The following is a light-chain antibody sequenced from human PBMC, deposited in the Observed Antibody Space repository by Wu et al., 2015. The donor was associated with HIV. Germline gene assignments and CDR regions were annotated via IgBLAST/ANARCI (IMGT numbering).Light chain of an antibody. CDR3: QKGNTVPYS. CDR1: QSISSW. J-gene: IGKJ2*03. V-gene: IGKV1-5*03. Sequence: DIQMTQSPSTLSASVGDRVTITCRASQSISSWLAWYQQKPGKAPKLLIYKASSLESGVPSRFSGSGYGTDFTLTISSLQPEDFATYYCQKGNTVPYSFGQGTKLEIK. CDR2: KAS.